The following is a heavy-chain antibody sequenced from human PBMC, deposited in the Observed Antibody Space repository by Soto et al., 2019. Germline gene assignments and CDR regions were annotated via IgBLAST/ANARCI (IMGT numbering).Heavy chain of an antibody. CDR3: AKGGRQWLVTSDFNY. CDR2: VSHDGRIT. V-gene: IGHV3-30*18. Sequence: VQLVESGGGVVQPGRSLRLSCAASGFTFSDYAMHWVRQAPGTGLEWVAVVSHDGRITHYADSVNGRFTISRDSSKNTVPLEMTSLRAEDTAVYYCAKGGRQWLVTSDFNYWGQGALVTVSS. J-gene: IGHJ4*02. D-gene: IGHD6-19*01. CDR1: GFTFSDYA.